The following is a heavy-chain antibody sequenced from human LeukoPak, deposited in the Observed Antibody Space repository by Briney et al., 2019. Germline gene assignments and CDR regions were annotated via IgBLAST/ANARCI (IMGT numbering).Heavy chain of an antibody. J-gene: IGHJ4*02. D-gene: IGHD2-15*01. CDR2: ISSNGGST. V-gene: IGHV3-64*01. CDR3: ARGYCSGGSCYSENYFDY. Sequence: PGGSLRLSCAASGFTFSSYAMHWVRQAPGKGLEYVSAISSNGGSTYYASSVKGRFTISRDNSKNTLYLQMGSLRAEDMAVYYCARGYCSGGSCYSENYFDYWGQGTLVTVSS. CDR1: GFTFSSYA.